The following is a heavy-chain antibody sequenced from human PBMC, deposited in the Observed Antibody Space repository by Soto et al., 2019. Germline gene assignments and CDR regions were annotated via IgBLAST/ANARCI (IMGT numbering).Heavy chain of an antibody. D-gene: IGHD2-15*01. Sequence: QVQLVQSGAEVKKPGASVKVSCKASGYTFTSYGISWVRQAPGQGLEWMGWISAYNGNTNYAQKLQGRVTMTTDTSTSTAYMELRSLRSDDTAVYCCASPNPYSRSRHWYYGMDVWGQGTTVTVSS. CDR3: ASPNPYSRSRHWYYGMDV. V-gene: IGHV1-18*01. J-gene: IGHJ6*02. CDR1: GYTFTSYG. CDR2: ISAYNGNT.